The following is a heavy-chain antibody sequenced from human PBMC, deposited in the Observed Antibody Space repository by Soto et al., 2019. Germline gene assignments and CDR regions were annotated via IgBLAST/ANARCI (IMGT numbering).Heavy chain of an antibody. V-gene: IGHV1-69*01. Sequence: QVQLVQSGAEVKKPGSSVKVSCKASGGTFSSYAISWVRQAPGQGLEWMGGIIPIFGTANYAQKFQGRVTITADESTTKDYMELSSLRSEDTAVYYCARDDYSYDSSGYRSPVGYFDYWGQGTLVTVSS. CDR2: IIPIFGTA. CDR3: ARDDYSYDSSGYRSPVGYFDY. CDR1: GGTFSSYA. J-gene: IGHJ4*02. D-gene: IGHD3-22*01.